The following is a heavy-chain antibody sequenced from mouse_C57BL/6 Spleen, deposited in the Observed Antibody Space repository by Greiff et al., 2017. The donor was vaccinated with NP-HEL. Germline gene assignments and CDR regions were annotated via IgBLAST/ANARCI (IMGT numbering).Heavy chain of an antibody. Sequence: EVKVVESGEGLVKPGGSLKLSCAASGFTFSRYAMSWVRQTPEKRLEWVAYISSGGDYIYYADTVKGRFTISRDNARNTLYLQMSILKSEDTAMYYCTRDRDYYGSSYDAMDYWGQGPSVTVSS. V-gene: IGHV5-9-1*02. CDR2: ISSGGDYI. D-gene: IGHD1-1*01. CDR3: TRDRDYYGSSYDAMDY. CDR1: GFTFSRYA. J-gene: IGHJ4*01.